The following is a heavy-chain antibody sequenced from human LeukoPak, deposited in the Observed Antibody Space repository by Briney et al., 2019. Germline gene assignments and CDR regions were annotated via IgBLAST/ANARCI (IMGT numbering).Heavy chain of an antibody. Sequence: GGSLTLSCEASGFTFRRYAMNWVRQAPGKGLEWVAYIGGTGSIIYYGDSVSGRFTISRDNAKNSLHLHMVNLRAEDTGVYYCARENGRGAAAATDYWGQGTLVAVSS. CDR2: IGGTGSII. V-gene: IGHV3-48*03. D-gene: IGHD2-2*01. CDR3: ARENGRGAAAATDY. CDR1: GFTFRRYA. J-gene: IGHJ4*02.